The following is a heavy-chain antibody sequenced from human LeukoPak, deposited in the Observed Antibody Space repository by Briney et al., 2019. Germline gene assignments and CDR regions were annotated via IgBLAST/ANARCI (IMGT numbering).Heavy chain of an antibody. Sequence: SETLSLTCTVSGGSISSYYWSWIRQPPGKGLEWIGRIYTSGSTNYNPSLRSRVTMSVDTSKNQFSLKLSSVTAADTAVYYCARDPQTNVDFGYYSMVVWGQGTTVTVSS. CDR3: ARDPQTNVDFGYYSMVV. V-gene: IGHV4-4*07. J-gene: IGHJ6*02. CDR2: IYTSGST. CDR1: GGSISSYY. D-gene: IGHD3-10*01.